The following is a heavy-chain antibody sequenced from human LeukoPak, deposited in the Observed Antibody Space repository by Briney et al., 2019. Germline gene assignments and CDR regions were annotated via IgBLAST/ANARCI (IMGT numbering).Heavy chain of an antibody. J-gene: IGHJ5*02. CDR1: GASISSGGYY. D-gene: IGHD1-7*01. V-gene: IGHV4-31*03. CDR2: IHDSGRT. Sequence: PSETLSLTCTVSGASISSGGYYWSWIRQHPGKGLEWIGYIHDSGRTYYNPSLKSRVTISVDTSKNQFSPKLSSVTAADTAVYYCARVSQSLDTGTTAWDWFDPWGQGTLVTVSS. CDR3: ARVSQSLDTGTTAWDWFDP.